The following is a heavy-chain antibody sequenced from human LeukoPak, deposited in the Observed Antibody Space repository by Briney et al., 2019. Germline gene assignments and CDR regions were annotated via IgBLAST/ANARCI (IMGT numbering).Heavy chain of an antibody. CDR3: ARVICSGDRCYPPSAVDI. J-gene: IGHJ3*02. D-gene: IGHD2-15*01. CDR2: IIPILGIA. V-gene: IGHV1-69*04. Sequence: GSSVKVSCKASGGTFSSYAISWVRQAPGQGLEWMGRIIPILGIANYAQKFQGRVTMTTDTSTTTAYMEVRSLRSDDTAMYYCARVICSGDRCYPPSAVDIWGQGTMVTVSS. CDR1: GGTFSSYA.